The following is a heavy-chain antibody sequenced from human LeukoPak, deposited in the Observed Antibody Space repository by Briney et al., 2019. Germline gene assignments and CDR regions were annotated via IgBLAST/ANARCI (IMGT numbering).Heavy chain of an antibody. J-gene: IGHJ4*02. CDR2: TYYGSKWSN. CDR1: GDSVSSNGVA. CDR3: TRGRNSAFDY. Sequence: SQTLSLTCVISGDSVSSNGVAWNWVRQSPSRGLEWLGRTYYGSKWSNDYALPVKSRITINPDTSKNQFSLQLNSVTPEDTAVYYCTRGRNSAFDYWGQGTLVTVSS. V-gene: IGHV6-1*01. D-gene: IGHD1-14*01.